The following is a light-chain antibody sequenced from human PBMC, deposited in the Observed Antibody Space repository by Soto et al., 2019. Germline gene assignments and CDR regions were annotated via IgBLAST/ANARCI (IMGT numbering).Light chain of an antibody. CDR3: QQYGSLPIT. CDR1: QTISSW. J-gene: IGKJ5*01. Sequence: DIQMTQSPSTLSGSVGDRVTITCRASQTISSWLAWYQQKPGKAPKLLIYKASTLKSGVPSRFSGSGSGTEFTLTISSLQPEDFAVYYCQQYGSLPITFGQGTRLEIK. V-gene: IGKV1-5*03. CDR2: KAS.